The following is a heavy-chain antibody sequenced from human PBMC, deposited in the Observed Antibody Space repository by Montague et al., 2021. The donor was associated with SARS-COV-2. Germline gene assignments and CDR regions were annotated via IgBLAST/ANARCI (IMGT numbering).Heavy chain of an antibody. CDR3: ARDRVDRYSGSRTAYGMDV. D-gene: IGHD1-26*01. V-gene: IGHV4-61*02. Sequence: TLSLTCTVSGGSIGSGSYYWSWIRQPAGKGLEWIGRIYTSGSTNYNPSLKSRVTISVDTSKSQFSLKLSSVTAADTAVYYCARDRVDRYSGSRTAYGMDVWGQGTTVTVSS. CDR2: IYTSGST. J-gene: IGHJ6*02. CDR1: GGSIGSGSYY.